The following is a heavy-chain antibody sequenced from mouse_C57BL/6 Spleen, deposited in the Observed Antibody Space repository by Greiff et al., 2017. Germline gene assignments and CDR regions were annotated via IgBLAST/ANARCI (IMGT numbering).Heavy chain of an antibody. CDR1: GYTFTSYW. CDR2: IDPSDSYT. V-gene: IGHV1-69*01. CDR3: ARSGGTGAMDY. J-gene: IGHJ4*01. Sequence: QVQLQQSGAELVMPGASVKLSCKASGYTFTSYWMHWVKQRPGQGLEWIGEIDPSDSYTNYNQKFKGKSTLTVDKSSSTAYMQLSSLTSEDSAVYYCARSGGTGAMDYWGQGTSVTVSS. D-gene: IGHD3-1*01.